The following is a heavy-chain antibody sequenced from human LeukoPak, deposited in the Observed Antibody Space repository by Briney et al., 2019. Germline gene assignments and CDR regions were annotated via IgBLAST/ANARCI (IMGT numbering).Heavy chain of an antibody. CDR2: ISGSGGST. CDR3: AKNHYDILTGYGY. CDR1: GFTVSSNY. V-gene: IGHV3-23*01. J-gene: IGHJ4*02. Sequence: PGGSLRLSCAASGFTVSSNYMSWVRQAPGKGLEWVSAISGSGGSTYYADSVKGRFTISRDNSKNTLYLQMNSLRAEDTAVYYCAKNHYDILTGYGYWGQGTLVTVSS. D-gene: IGHD3-9*01.